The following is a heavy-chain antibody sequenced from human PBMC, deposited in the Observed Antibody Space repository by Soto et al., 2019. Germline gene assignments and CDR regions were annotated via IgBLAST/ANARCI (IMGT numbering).Heavy chain of an antibody. CDR2: IYYSGET. CDR1: GDSISRYY. CDR3: ARAWWYQGYYYYGVDV. V-gene: IGHV4-59*01. D-gene: IGHD2-15*01. J-gene: IGHJ6*02. Sequence: QVQLQESGPGLVKPSETLSLTCTVSGDSISRYYWSWIRLSPGKGLEWIGYIYYSGETNYNPSVKSRVTISVDRTKNQFSLKLSSVTAADTAVYYCARAWWYQGYYYYGVDVWGPGTTVTVSS.